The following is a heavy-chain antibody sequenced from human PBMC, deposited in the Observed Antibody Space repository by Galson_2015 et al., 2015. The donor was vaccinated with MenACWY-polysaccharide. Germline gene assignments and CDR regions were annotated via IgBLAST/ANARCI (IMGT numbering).Heavy chain of an antibody. CDR2: INYSGST. V-gene: IGHV4-59*01. Sequence: IGSYYWNWIRQPPGKGLEWVGYINYSGSTNHNPSLKSRVTMSVDTSKNQFSLNLTSVTDADTAVYYCARAIAVAGQRRDFDLWGRGTLVTVSS. D-gene: IGHD6-19*01. CDR1: IGSYY. CDR3: ARAIAVAGQRRDFDL. J-gene: IGHJ2*01.